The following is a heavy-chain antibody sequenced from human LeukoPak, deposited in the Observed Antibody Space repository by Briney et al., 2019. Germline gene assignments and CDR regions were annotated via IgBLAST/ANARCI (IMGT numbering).Heavy chain of an antibody. CDR2: MNPNSGNT. CDR3: ARVGILRKALDY. Sequence: ASVKVSCKASGYTFTSYDINWVRQATGQGLEWMGWMNPNSGNTDYAQKFQGRVTMTRNTSISTAYMELSSLRSEDTAVYYCARVGILRKALDYWGQGTLVTASS. CDR1: GYTFTSYD. V-gene: IGHV1-8*01. D-gene: IGHD4-17*01. J-gene: IGHJ4*02.